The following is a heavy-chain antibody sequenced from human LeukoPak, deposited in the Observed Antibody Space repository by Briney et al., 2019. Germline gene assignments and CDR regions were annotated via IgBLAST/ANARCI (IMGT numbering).Heavy chain of an antibody. Sequence: ASVKVSYKASGGTFSSYAISWVRQAPGQGLEWMGGIIPIFGTANYAQKFQGRVTITADESTSTAYMEQSSLRSEDTAVYYCAREEREYCGGDCNDAFDIWGQGTMVTVSS. D-gene: IGHD2-21*02. CDR3: AREEREYCGGDCNDAFDI. V-gene: IGHV1-69*13. CDR1: GGTFSSYA. CDR2: IIPIFGTA. J-gene: IGHJ3*02.